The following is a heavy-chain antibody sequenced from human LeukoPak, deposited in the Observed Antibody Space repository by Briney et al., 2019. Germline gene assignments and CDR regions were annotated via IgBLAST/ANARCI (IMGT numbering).Heavy chain of an antibody. CDR1: GYTFTAFH. CDR2: INPNSGGT. D-gene: IGHD3-3*01. V-gene: IGHV1-2*02. J-gene: IGHJ3*02. CDR3: ARVTLLARDAFDI. Sequence: ASVKVSCKASGYTFTAFHMHWARQAPGQGLEWMGWINPNSGGTNYAQKFQGRVTMTRDTSISTAYMELSRLRSDDTAVYYCARVTLLARDAFDIWGQGTMVSVSS.